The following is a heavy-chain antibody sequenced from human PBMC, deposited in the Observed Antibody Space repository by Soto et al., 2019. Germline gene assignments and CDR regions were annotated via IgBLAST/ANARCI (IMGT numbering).Heavy chain of an antibody. D-gene: IGHD2-15*01. J-gene: IGHJ5*02. Sequence: PGGSLRLSCAGSGFTFGDSYMSWIRQAPGKGLEWLSYISPGSRYPAYADSVKGRFTISRDNAKRSLYLQMMSLTAEDTAIYYCVRGGGGGLFDXWGQGTMVTVSX. CDR3: VRGGGGGLFDX. CDR1: GFTFGDSY. CDR2: ISPGSRYP. V-gene: IGHV3-11*06.